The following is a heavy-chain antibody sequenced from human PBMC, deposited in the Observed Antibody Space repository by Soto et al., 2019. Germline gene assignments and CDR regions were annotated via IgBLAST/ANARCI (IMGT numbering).Heavy chain of an antibody. CDR1: GFTFSSYA. J-gene: IGHJ5*02. V-gene: IGHV3-30-3*01. CDR3: ARAPSYFALRFLEWPGSWFDP. D-gene: IGHD3-3*01. CDR2: ISYDGSNK. Sequence: GGSLRLSCAASGFTFSSYAMHWVRQAPGKGLEWVAVISYDGSNKYYADSVKGRFTISRDNSKNTLYLQMNSLRAEDTAVYYCARAPSYFALRFLEWPGSWFDPWGQGTMVTVSS.